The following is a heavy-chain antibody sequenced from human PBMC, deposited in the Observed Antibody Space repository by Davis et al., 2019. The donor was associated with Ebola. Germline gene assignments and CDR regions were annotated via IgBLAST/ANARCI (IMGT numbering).Heavy chain of an antibody. CDR1: GGSFSGYY. D-gene: IGHD4-23*01. CDR3: ARASYGGNSGQRY. J-gene: IGHJ4*02. CDR2: INHSGST. V-gene: IGHV4-34*01. Sequence: SETLSLTCAVYGGSFSGYYLSWIRQPPGKGLEWIGEINHSGSTNYNPSLKSRVTISVDTSKNQFSLKLSSVTAADTAVYYCARASYGGNSGQRYWGQGTLVTVSS.